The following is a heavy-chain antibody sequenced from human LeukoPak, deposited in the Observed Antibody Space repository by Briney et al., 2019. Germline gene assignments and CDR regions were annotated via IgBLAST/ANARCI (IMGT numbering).Heavy chain of an antibody. CDR3: ATGGVRDGYNPDY. D-gene: IGHD5-24*01. CDR1: GGTFSGYA. V-gene: IGHV1-69*05. J-gene: IGHJ4*02. Sequence: ASVKVSCKASGGTFSGYAISWVRQAPGQGLGWMGGIFPIFGTANYAQKFQGRVTITTDESTSTAYMELSSLRSEDTAVYYCATGGVRDGYNPDYWGQGTLVTVSS. CDR2: IFPIFGTA.